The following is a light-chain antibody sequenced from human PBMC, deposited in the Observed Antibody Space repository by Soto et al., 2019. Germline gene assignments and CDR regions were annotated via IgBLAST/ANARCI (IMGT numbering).Light chain of an antibody. Sequence: QSALTQPRSVSGSPGQSVAISCTGASSDIGTYNYVSWYQQHPGKAPKLMIYDVTKRPSGVPDRFSGSKSGNTASLTISGLQAEDESDYYCSSYAGSFWVFGGGTKLTVL. J-gene: IGLJ3*02. CDR3: SSYAGSFWV. V-gene: IGLV2-11*01. CDR2: DVT. CDR1: SSDIGTYNY.